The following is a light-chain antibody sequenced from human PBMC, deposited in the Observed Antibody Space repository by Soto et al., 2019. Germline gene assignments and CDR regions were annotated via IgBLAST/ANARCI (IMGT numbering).Light chain of an antibody. J-gene: IGKJ1*01. CDR1: QSVSIL. Sequence: EIVMTQSPATLYVSPGERATLSCRASQSVSILLAWYQQQPGQAPRLLINGATTRATGIPARFSGSGSGTEFTLTIRSLHTEDVADYYCQQYNKWPRKLGQGTKVEIK. V-gene: IGKV3D-15*01. CDR3: QQYNKWPRK. CDR2: GAT.